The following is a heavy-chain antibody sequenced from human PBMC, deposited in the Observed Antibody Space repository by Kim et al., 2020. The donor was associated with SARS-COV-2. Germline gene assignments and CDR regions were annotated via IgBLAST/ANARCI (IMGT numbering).Heavy chain of an antibody. V-gene: IGHV3-23*01. J-gene: IGHJ4*02. CDR3: AKVSSLGPRRFGSRTYYYDSSGDHEGWY. Sequence: GGSLRLSCAASGFTFSSYAMSWVRQAPGKGLEWVSAISGSGGSTYYADSVKGRFTISRDNSKNTLYLQMNSLRAEDTAVYYCAKVSSLGPRRFGSRTYYYDSSGDHEGWYWGQGTLVTVSS. CDR2: ISGSGGST. D-gene: IGHD3-22*01. CDR1: GFTFSSYA.